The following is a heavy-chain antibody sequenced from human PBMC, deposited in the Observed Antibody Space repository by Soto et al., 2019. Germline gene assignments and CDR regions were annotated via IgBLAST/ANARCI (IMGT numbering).Heavy chain of an antibody. J-gene: IGHJ4*02. CDR1: GYRFTNYW. CDR3: ARGLGYCSSSSSCYILHY. D-gene: IGHD2-2*01. Sequence: GGSLRLSCAASGYRFTNYWIGWVRQMPGKGLEWMGMIWPDDSDTRYSPSLQGQVTISADKSISTTYLQWSSLKASDTAMYYCARGLGYCSSSSSCYILHYWGQGTLVTVSS. CDR2: IWPDDSDT. V-gene: IGHV5-51*01.